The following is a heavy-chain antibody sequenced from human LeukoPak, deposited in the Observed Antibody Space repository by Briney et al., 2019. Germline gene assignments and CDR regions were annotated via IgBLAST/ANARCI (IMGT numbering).Heavy chain of an antibody. CDR3: ARGLQEIDS. Sequence: PGGSLRLSCAASVFTFSDDWMAWVRQAPGKGLEWVANIKKDVSEKYNAESVKSRVSISRDNAKNSLYLQMSSLRVEDTAVYYCARGLQEIDSWGQGTLVTVSS. CDR1: VFTFSDDW. CDR2: IKKDVSEK. V-gene: IGHV3-7*01. J-gene: IGHJ5*01.